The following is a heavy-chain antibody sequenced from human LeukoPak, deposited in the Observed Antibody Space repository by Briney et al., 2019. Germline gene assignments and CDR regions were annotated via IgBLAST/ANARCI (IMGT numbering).Heavy chain of an antibody. Sequence: GSLRLSCTASGFTFGDYAMTWVRQPPGKGLEWIGEINHSGITNYNPSLKSRVTISIDTSKSQFSLKLNSVTAADTAVYYCSRGLSDVYWGQGTLVTVSS. J-gene: IGHJ4*02. CDR2: INHSGIT. CDR3: SRGLSDVY. CDR1: GFTFGDYA. V-gene: IGHV4-34*01.